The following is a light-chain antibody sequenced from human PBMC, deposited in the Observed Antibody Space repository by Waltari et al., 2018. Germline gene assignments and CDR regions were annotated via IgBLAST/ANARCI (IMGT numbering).Light chain of an antibody. CDR2: WAS. J-gene: IGKJ3*01. CDR3: QQYYGVPFT. CDR1: QSVLYSSNNKSY. V-gene: IGKV4-1*01. Sequence: DIVMTQSPDSLAVSLGERATINCKSSQSVLYSSNNKSYLTWYQQKPGQPPRLLIYWASFRESGVPDRFSGSGSGTDFTLTISSLQAEDVAVYYCQQYYGVPFTFGPGTRVEIK.